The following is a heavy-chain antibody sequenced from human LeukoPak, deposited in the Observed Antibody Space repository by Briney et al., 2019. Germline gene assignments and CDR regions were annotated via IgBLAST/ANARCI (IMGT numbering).Heavy chain of an antibody. Sequence: KTGGSLRLSCAASGFTFSDYYMSWIRQAPGKGLEWVSYISSSGSTIYYADSVKGRFTISRDNAKNSLYLQMNSLRAEDTAVYYCARGWGEVVAATGYYYYYGMDVWGQGTTVTVSS. J-gene: IGHJ6*02. CDR1: GFTFSDYY. CDR3: ARGWGEVVAATGYYYYYGMDV. V-gene: IGHV3-11*01. CDR2: ISSSGSTI. D-gene: IGHD2-15*01.